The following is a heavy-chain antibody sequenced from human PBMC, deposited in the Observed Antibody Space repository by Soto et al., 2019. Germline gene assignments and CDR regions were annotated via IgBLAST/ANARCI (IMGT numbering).Heavy chain of an antibody. V-gene: IGHV4-59*11. D-gene: IGHD6-19*01. J-gene: IGHJ4*02. CDR1: SGSISGHY. CDR3: ARVGSSGWSPDY. CDR2: IFYSGST. Sequence: KASETLSLTCTVSSGSISGHYWIWIRQPPGEGMEWIGYIFYSGSTTYNNKPSLKSRVSISVDTSKNQFYLRLSSVTAADTAVYYCARVGSSGWSPDYWGQGTLVTVSS.